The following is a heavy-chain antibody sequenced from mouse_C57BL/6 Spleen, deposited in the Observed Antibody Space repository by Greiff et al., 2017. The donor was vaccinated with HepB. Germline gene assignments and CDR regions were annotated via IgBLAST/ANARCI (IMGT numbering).Heavy chain of an antibody. Sequence: EVQLQESGPELVKPGASVKISCKASGYSFTDYNMNWVKQSNGKSLEWIGVINPNYGTTSYNQKFKGKATLTVDQSSSTAYMQLNSLTSEDSAVYYCARWAYYSNFSYWYFDVWGTGTTVTVSS. V-gene: IGHV1-39*01. CDR3: ARWAYYSNFSYWYFDV. J-gene: IGHJ1*03. D-gene: IGHD2-5*01. CDR1: GYSFTDYN. CDR2: INPNYGTT.